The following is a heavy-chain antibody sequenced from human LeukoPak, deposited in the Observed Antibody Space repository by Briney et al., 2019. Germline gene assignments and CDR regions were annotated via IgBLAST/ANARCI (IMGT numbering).Heavy chain of an antibody. CDR3: AVPLRYFDWLSVDY. CDR2: IYYSGST. V-gene: IGHV4-31*03. D-gene: IGHD3-9*01. J-gene: IGHJ4*02. CDR1: GGSISNAAYY. Sequence: SETLSLTCTVSGGSISNAAYYWSWIRQHPGKGLEWIGYIYYSGSTYYNPSLKSRVTISVDTSKNQFSLKLSSVTAADTAVYYCAVPLRYFDWLSVDYWGQGTLVTVSS.